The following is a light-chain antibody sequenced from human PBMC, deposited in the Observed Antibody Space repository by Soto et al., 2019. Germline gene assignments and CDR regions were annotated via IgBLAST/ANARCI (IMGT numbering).Light chain of an antibody. J-gene: IGKJ1*01. Sequence: DIQMTQSPSSLSASVGDGVTITCRASQSIGISLNWYQQRPGKAPKLLVFAASSLQSGVPSRFSGSGSGTDFTLTISSLQPEDVATYYCQKYNSAPRTFGQGTKVDIK. V-gene: IGKV1-39*01. CDR2: AAS. CDR3: QKYNSAPRT. CDR1: QSIGIS.